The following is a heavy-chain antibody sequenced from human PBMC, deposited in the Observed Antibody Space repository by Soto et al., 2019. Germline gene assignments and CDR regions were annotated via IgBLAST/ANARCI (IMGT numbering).Heavy chain of an antibody. J-gene: IGHJ4*02. CDR2: IYYSGST. CDR3: ARDSYYYDSGE. D-gene: IGHD3-22*01. V-gene: IGHV4-30-4*01. CDR1: GGSISSGDYY. Sequence: SEPLSLTCTVSGGSISSGDYYWSWIRQPPGKGLEWIGYIYYSGSTYYNPSLKSRVTISVDTSKNQFSLKLSSVTAADTAVYYCARDSYYYDSGEWGQGTLVTVSS.